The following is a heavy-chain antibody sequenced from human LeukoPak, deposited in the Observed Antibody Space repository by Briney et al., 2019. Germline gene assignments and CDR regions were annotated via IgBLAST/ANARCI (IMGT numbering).Heavy chain of an antibody. CDR1: GYTFTSYA. V-gene: IGHV1-3*01. J-gene: IGHJ6*02. CDR3: ARAGDIVVVPAAIAHYYCGMDV. D-gene: IGHD2-2*01. Sequence: ASVKVSCKASGYTFTSYAMHWVRQAPGQRLEWMGWINAGNGNTKYSQKFQGRVTMTTDTSTSTAYMELRSLRSDDTAVYYCARAGDIVVVPAAIAHYYCGMDVWGQGTTVTVSS. CDR2: INAGNGNT.